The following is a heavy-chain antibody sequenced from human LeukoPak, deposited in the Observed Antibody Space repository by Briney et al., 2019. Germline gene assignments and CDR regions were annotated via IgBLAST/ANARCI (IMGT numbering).Heavy chain of an antibody. Sequence: ASVKVSSTASGYTFTAYYMHWVRQAPGQGLEWMGCINSNNGDTGYAQKFHGRVTMTRDTSISTAYMELSSLTSDDTVVYYCARDYVRNYFDPWGQGTLVTVSS. CDR2: INSNNGDT. J-gene: IGHJ5*02. CDR1: GYTFTAYY. CDR3: ARDYVRNYFDP. D-gene: IGHD1-7*01. V-gene: IGHV1-2*02.